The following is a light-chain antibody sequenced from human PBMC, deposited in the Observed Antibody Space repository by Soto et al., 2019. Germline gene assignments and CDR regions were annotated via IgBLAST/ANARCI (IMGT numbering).Light chain of an antibody. V-gene: IGLV2-11*01. CDR3: CSYTGTYSWV. J-gene: IGLJ3*02. CDR2: DVN. CDR1: SSDVGGYNY. Sequence: QSALTQPRSVSGSPGQSVTISCTGTSSDVGGYNYVSWYQQYPGKAPKFVIYDVNKRPSGVPDRFSGSKSGNTASLTISGLRAEDEADYYCCSYTGTYSWVFGEGTKLTVL.